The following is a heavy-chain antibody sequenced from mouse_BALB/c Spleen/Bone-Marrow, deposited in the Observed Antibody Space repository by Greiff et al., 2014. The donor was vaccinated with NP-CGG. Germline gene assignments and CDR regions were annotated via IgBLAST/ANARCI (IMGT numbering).Heavy chain of an antibody. D-gene: IGHD2-1*01. J-gene: IGHJ4*01. CDR2: IYPSTGYT. V-gene: IGHV1-7*01. CDR3: ARGKPLYAMDY. Sequence: QVQLQQSGAELAKPGASVKMSCKASGYTFTSYWMHWVKQRPGQGLEWIGYIYPSTGYTDYNQKFNDKATLTADKSSSTAYMQLSSLTSKDSAVYYCARGKPLYAMDYWGQGTSVTVSS. CDR1: GYTFTSYW.